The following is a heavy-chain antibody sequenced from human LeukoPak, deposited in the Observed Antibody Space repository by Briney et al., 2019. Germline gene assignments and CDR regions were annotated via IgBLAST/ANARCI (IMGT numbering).Heavy chain of an antibody. V-gene: IGHV3-49*03. CDR2: IRSKACGGTT. J-gene: IGHJ4*02. D-gene: IGHD3-9*01. CDR3: TRGNYDILTGYYPDY. Sequence: PGRSLRLSCTTSGFTFGDYAMSWFCQAPGKGLEWVGFIRSKACGGTTEYAASVKGRFTISRDDSKSIAYLQMNSLKTEDTAVYYCTRGNYDILTGYYPDYWGQGTLVTVSS. CDR1: GFTFGDYA.